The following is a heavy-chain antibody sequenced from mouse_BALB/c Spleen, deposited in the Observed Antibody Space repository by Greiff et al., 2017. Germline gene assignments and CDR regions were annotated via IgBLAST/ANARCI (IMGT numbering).Heavy chain of an antibody. J-gene: IGHJ4*01. CDR1: GYSFTGYF. V-gene: IGHV1-20*02. D-gene: IGHD1-1*01. CDR3: ARDSWDAMDD. CDR2: INPYNGDT. Sequence: VQLQQSGPELVKPGASVKISCKASGYSFTGYFMNWVMQSHGKSLEWIGRINPYNGDTFYNQKFKGKATLTVDKSSSTAHMELRSLASEDSAVYYCARDSWDAMDDWGQGTSVTVSS.